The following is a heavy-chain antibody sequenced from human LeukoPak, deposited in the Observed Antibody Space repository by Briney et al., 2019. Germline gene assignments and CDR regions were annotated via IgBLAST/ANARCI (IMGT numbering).Heavy chain of an antibody. D-gene: IGHD2-21*02. V-gene: IGHV4-59*01. CDR3: ARDFGPAYCGGDRASCFQH. CDR1: GGSISSYY. J-gene: IGHJ1*01. CDR2: IYYSGST. Sequence: SETLSLTCTVSGGSISSYYWSWIRQPPGKGLEWIGYIYYSGSTSYNPSLKSRVTISVDTSKNQFSLKLSSVTAADTAVYYCARDFGPAYCGGDRASCFQHWGQGTLVTVSS.